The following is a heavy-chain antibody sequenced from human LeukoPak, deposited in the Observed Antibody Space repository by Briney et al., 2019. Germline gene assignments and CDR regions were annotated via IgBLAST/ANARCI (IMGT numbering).Heavy chain of an antibody. CDR2: ISGSGGDT. Sequence: PGGSLRLSCAASGFTFNNYAMNWVRQAPGKGLEWVSGISGSGGDTYYADSVKGRFTISRDNSKNTLYLQMNSLRAEDTAVYYCTKYLPCMNNIRHEDFDYWGQGTLVTVSS. D-gene: IGHD2-8*01. J-gene: IGHJ4*02. CDR3: TKYLPCMNNIRHEDFDY. CDR1: GFTFNNYA. V-gene: IGHV3-23*01.